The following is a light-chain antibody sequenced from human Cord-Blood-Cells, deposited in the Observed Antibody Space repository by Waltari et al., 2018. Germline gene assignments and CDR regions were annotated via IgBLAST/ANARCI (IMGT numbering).Light chain of an antibody. J-gene: IGKJ2*01. CDR3: RQYNGNTYT. CDR2: KAC. V-gene: IGKV1-5*03. CDR1: QRISSW. Sequence: DIQMTQSSSTLSASVGDRVTITFRASQRISSWWAWYQQKPGKAPKLLIYKACNLEGGVASRFSGSGSGTEFSLTISSLQPDEFTTYYCRQYNGNTYTFGQGTKLEIK.